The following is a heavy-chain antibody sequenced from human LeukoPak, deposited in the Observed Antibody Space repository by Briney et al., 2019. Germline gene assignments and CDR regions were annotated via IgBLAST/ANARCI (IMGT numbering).Heavy chain of an antibody. V-gene: IGHV1-2*04. Sequence: GALVTVSCKASGYTFTGYYMHWVRQAPGQGLEWMGWINPNSGGTNYAQKFQGWVTMTRDTSISTAYMELSRLRSDDTAVYYCARERSSWDSIHDAFDIWGQGTMVTVSS. CDR1: GYTFTGYY. CDR2: INPNSGGT. D-gene: IGHD6-13*01. J-gene: IGHJ3*02. CDR3: ARERSSWDSIHDAFDI.